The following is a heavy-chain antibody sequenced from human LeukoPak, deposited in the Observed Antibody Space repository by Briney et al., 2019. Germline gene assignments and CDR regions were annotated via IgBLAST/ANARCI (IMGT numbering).Heavy chain of an antibody. V-gene: IGHV1-2*06. D-gene: IGHD3-10*01. Sequence: ASVKVSCKVSGYTFTGYYMHWVRQAPGQGLEWMGRINPNSGGTNYAQKFQGRVTMTRDTSISTAYMELSRLRSDDTAVYFCARSYYYGSGSYYPTNWFDPWGQGTLVTVSS. CDR2: INPNSGGT. J-gene: IGHJ5*02. CDR1: GYTFTGYY. CDR3: ARSYYYGSGSYYPTNWFDP.